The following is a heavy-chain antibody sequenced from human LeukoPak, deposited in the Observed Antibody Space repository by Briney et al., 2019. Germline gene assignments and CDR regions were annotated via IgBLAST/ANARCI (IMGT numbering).Heavy chain of an antibody. V-gene: IGHV3-21*01. D-gene: IGHD2-2*01. CDR2: ISSSSSYI. CDR1: GFTFSSYS. J-gene: IGHJ4*02. CDR3: ARDRSHTIVVVPAALDY. Sequence: GGSLRLSCAVSGFTFSSYSMNWVRQAPGKGLEWVSSISSSSSYIYYADSVKGRFTISRDNAKNSLYPQMNSLRAVDTAVYYCARDRSHTIVVVPAALDYWGQGTLVTVSS.